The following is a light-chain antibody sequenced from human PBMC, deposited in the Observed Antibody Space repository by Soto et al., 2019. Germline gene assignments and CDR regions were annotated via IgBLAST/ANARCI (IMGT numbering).Light chain of an antibody. V-gene: IGKV3-20*01. CDR2: GAS. CDR3: QQYDSSPWK. CDR1: QDIRSNY. Sequence: ETVLTQSPGTLSLSPGERATLSCRASQDIRSNYLAWYRQTPGQAPRLLIYGASKRASGIADRFSGSGSGTDFTLIISRLEPEDFALYYCQQYDSSPWKFGQGTTVEIK. J-gene: IGKJ1*01.